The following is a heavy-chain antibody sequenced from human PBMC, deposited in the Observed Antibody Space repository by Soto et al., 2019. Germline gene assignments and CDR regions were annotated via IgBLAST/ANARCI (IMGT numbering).Heavy chain of an antibody. J-gene: IGHJ6*02. D-gene: IGHD6-19*01. CDR1: GGSISSYY. Sequence: PSETLSLTCTVSGGSISSYYWSWIRQPPGKGLEWIGYIYYSGSTNYNPSLKSRVTISVDTSKNQFSLKLSSVTAADTAVYYCARDVGAASGWPYYYYYYGMDVWGQGTTVTVSS. CDR3: ARDVGAASGWPYYYYYYGMDV. V-gene: IGHV4-59*01. CDR2: IYYSGST.